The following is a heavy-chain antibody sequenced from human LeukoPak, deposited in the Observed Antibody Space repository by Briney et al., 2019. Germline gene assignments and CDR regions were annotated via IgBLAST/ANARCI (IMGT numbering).Heavy chain of an antibody. CDR2: ISYVGSNK. V-gene: IGHV3-30-3*01. D-gene: IGHD2-21*01. CDR3: ARAPSYSISNWFDP. CDR1: GFTFSSCA. J-gene: IGHJ5*02. Sequence: GGSLRLSCAASGFTFSSCAMHWVRQAPGKGLEWVAVISYVGSNKYYADSVKGRFTISRDNSKNTLYLQMNILRAEDTAVYYCARAPSYSISNWFDPWGQGTLVTVSS.